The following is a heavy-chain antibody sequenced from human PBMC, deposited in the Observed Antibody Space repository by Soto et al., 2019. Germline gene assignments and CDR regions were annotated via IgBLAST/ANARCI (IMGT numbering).Heavy chain of an antibody. J-gene: IGHJ4*02. V-gene: IGHV3-30*03. CDR1: GFTFSSYG. Sequence: QVQLVESGGGVVQPGRSLRLSCAASGFTFSSYGMHWVRQAPGKGLEWVAVISYDGSNKYYADSVKGRFTISIDNSKNTLYLQMNSLRAEDTAVYYCGRGQWLARVDYWGQGTLVTVSS. CDR2: ISYDGSNK. D-gene: IGHD6-19*01. CDR3: GRGQWLARVDY.